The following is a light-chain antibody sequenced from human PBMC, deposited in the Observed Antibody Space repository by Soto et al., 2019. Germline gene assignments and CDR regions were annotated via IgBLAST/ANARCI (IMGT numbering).Light chain of an antibody. Sequence: DIVMTQSPDSLTVSLGERATINCKSSQSILSSSNNKNYLVWYQQKPGQPPKVLINWASTRESGVPYRFSGIGSGAECTLTISSLQAEDVAVYDCQQYYSTPPTFGGGTKLEIK. CDR3: QQYYSTPPT. V-gene: IGKV4-1*01. J-gene: IGKJ4*01. CDR1: QSILSSSNNKNY. CDR2: WAS.